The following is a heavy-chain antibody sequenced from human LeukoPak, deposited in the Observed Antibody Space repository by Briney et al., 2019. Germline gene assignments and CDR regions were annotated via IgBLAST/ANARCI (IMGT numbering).Heavy chain of an antibody. CDR2: ISSSGSTI. D-gene: IGHD1-26*01. CDR3: ARGASGSYSYGMDV. J-gene: IGHJ6*04. CDR1: GFSFSDYY. V-gene: IGHV3-11*01. Sequence: GGSLRLSCAASGFSFSDYYMSWIRQAPGKGLEWLSYISSSGSTIYYADSVKGRFTISRDNAKNSLFLQMNSLRAEDTAVYYCARGASGSYSYGMDVWGKGTTVIISS.